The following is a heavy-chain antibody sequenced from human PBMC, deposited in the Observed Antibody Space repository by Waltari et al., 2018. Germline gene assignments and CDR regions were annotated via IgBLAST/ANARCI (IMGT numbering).Heavy chain of an antibody. Sequence: EVRLVESGGGVVRPGGSMRLSCEGSGFIFYEYGMSCVSQTPGKGLEWLSGIDWDGGKTGYADSVQGRFTISRDNAKNSVYLEMSGLRAEDTALYHCARGVQYRNSWAPRGMDVWGQGTTVIVSS. CDR3: ARGVQYRNSWAPRGMDV. V-gene: IGHV3-20*01. D-gene: IGHD4-4*01. CDR1: GFIFYEYG. CDR2: IDWDGGKT. J-gene: IGHJ6*02.